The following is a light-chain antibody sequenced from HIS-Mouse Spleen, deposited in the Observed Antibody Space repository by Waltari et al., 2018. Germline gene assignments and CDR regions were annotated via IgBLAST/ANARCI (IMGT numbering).Light chain of an antibody. Sequence: QLVLTQSPSASASLGASVKLTCTLSSGHSRYAIAWHQQPPEKGPRYLMKLNSDGSHSKGDGIPDRFSGSSSGAERYLTISSLQSEDEADYYCQTWGTGIQVVFGGGTKLTVL. CDR1: SGHSRYA. J-gene: IGLJ2*01. CDR2: LNSDGSH. V-gene: IGLV4-69*01. CDR3: QTWGTGIQVV.